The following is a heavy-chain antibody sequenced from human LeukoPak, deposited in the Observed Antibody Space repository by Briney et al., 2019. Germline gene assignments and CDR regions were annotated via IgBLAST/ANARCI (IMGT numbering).Heavy chain of an antibody. CDR1: GFTFHSYE. V-gene: IGHV3-48*03. Sequence: GGSLRLSCAASGFTFHSYEMNCVRQAPGKGLEWVSYISSSGSTIYYADSVKGRFTISRDNAKNSLYLQMNSLRDEDTTVYYCARGGYSYGYWGQGTLVTVSS. CDR3: ARGGYSYGY. J-gene: IGHJ4*02. CDR2: ISSSGSTI. D-gene: IGHD5-18*01.